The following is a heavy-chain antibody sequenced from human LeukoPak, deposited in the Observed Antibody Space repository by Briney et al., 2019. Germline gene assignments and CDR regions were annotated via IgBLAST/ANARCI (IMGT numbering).Heavy chain of an antibody. CDR3: AKDSSPDGAYVRPWFDP. V-gene: IGHV3-9*01. J-gene: IGHJ5*02. D-gene: IGHD4-17*01. CDR1: GFTFDDYA. CDR2: ISWNSGRI. Sequence: GRSLRLSCAASGFTFDDYAMHWVRHAPGEGLEWVSGISWNSGRIGYADSVKGRFTLYRENAKHSLYLKMHSQRAEDTVLFFCAKDSSPDGAYVRPWFDPWGQGTLVTVSS.